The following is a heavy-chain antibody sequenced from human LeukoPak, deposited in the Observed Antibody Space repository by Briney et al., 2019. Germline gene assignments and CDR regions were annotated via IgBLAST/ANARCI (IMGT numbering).Heavy chain of an antibody. Sequence: GASVKVSCKASGGTFSSYATSWVRLAPGQGLEWMGGIIPIFGTANYAQKFQGRVTITTDESTSTAYMELSSLRSEDTAVYYCARAAISGYYPRWGQGTLVTVSS. D-gene: IGHD3-22*01. CDR3: ARAAISGYYPR. J-gene: IGHJ4*02. CDR1: GGTFSSYA. V-gene: IGHV1-69*05. CDR2: IIPIFGTA.